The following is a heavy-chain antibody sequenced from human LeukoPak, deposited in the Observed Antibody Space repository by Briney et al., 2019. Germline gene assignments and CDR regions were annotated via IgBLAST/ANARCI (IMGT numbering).Heavy chain of an antibody. D-gene: IGHD2-8*01. CDR1: GGTFSTYS. J-gene: IGHJ5*01. Sequence: SVKVSCKASGGTFSTYSISWVRRAPGQGLEWVGGIVPMFDTATYAQNFLGRVTITADESTTTAYLELRSLRFEDTAVYYCATGENRARLFEWSSPYNWFDSWGQGTLVTVSS. CDR2: IVPMFDTA. V-gene: IGHV1-69*13. CDR3: ATGENRARLFEWSSPYNWFDS.